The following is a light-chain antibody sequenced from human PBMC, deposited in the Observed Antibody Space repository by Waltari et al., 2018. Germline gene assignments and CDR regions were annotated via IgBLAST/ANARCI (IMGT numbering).Light chain of an antibody. CDR2: GGS. V-gene: IGKV2-40*01. Sequence: DIVMTQTPLSLPVTPGEPASISCRSSQSLLHTDGYDYLDWYLQKPGQSPQLLIYGGSNSASGGPDRFSGSGSGTDFTLKISKVEAEDVGLYYCMQHKALPLTFGGGTKVEIK. CDR3: MQHKALPLT. CDR1: QSLLHTDGYDY. J-gene: IGKJ4*01.